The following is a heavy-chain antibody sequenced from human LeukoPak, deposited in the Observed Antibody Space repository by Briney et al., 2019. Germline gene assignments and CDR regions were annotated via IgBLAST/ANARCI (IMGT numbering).Heavy chain of an antibody. CDR2: INHSGST. CDR1: GGSFSGYY. Sequence: MPSETLSLTCAVYGGSFSGYYWSWIRQPPGKGLEWIGEINHSGSTNYNPSLKSRVTISVDTSKNQFSLKLSSVTAADTAVYYCARGSVLRYFDWLLPAYYFDYWGQGTLVTVSS. D-gene: IGHD3-9*01. CDR3: ARGSVLRYFDWLLPAYYFDY. J-gene: IGHJ4*02. V-gene: IGHV4-34*01.